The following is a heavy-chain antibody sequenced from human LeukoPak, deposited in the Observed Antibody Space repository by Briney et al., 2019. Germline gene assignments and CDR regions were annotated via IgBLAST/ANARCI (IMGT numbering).Heavy chain of an antibody. D-gene: IGHD2-21*01. Sequence: PSETLSLTCTVSGGSISSYYWSWIRQPPGKGLEWIGYIYYSGSTNYNPSPKSRVTISVDTSKNQFSLKLSSVTAVDTAVYYCARYSSPYYFDYWGQGTLVTVSS. J-gene: IGHJ4*02. V-gene: IGHV4-59*01. CDR1: GGSISSYY. CDR2: IYYSGST. CDR3: ARYSSPYYFDY.